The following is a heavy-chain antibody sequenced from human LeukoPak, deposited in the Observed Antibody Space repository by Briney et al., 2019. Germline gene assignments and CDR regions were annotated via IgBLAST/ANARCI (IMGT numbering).Heavy chain of an antibody. J-gene: IGHJ4*02. CDR1: GGSISSSSYY. CDR3: ARGATDFYDFWSN. V-gene: IGHV4-39*01. CDR2: IYYSGST. Sequence: SETLSLTCTVSGGSISSSSYYWGWIRQPPGKGLEWIGSIYYSGSTYYNPSLKSRVTISVDTSKNQFSLKLSSVTAADTAVYYCARGATDFYDFWSNWGQGTLVTVSS. D-gene: IGHD3-3*01.